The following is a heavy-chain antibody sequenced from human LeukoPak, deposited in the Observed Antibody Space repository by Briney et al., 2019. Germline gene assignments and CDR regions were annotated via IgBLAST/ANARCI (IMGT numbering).Heavy chain of an antibody. V-gene: IGHV3-21*01. D-gene: IGHD5-12*01. J-gene: IGHJ4*02. CDR1: GFTFSSYS. CDR2: ISSSSSYI. Sequence: PGGSLRLSCAASGFTFSSYSMNWVRQAPGKGLEWVSSISSSSSYIYYADSVKGRFTISRDNAKNSLYLQMNSLRAEDTAVYYCARVNGGYGDGYDYWGQGTLVTVSS. CDR3: ARVNGGYGDGYDY.